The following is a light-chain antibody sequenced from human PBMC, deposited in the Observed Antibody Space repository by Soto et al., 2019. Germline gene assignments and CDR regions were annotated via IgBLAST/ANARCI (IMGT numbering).Light chain of an antibody. J-gene: IGLJ1*01. CDR3: GTWDSSLSVYV. CDR1: SSNIGNNF. CDR2: DNN. Sequence: QSALTQPPSVSAAPGQKVTISCSGSSSNIGNNFVSWLQQLPRTAPKLLIYDNNKRPSGIPDRFSGSKSATSATLGITGLQTGDEADYYCGTWDSSLSVYVFGTGTKAPS. V-gene: IGLV1-51*01.